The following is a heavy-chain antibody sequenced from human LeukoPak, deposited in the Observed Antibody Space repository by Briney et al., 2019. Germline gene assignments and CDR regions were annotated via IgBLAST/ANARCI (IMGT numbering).Heavy chain of an antibody. J-gene: IGHJ5*02. D-gene: IGHD3-10*01. CDR3: ARDLRGNWFDP. V-gene: IGHV3-7*03. CDR1: GFTFSNYW. Sequence: GGSLRLSCAVSGFTFSNYWMSWVRQAPGKGLEWVANIKQDESEKYYVDSVKGRFTIFRDNAENSLYLRMNSLRAEDTAIYYCARDLRGNWFDPRGQGTLVTVSS. CDR2: IKQDESEK.